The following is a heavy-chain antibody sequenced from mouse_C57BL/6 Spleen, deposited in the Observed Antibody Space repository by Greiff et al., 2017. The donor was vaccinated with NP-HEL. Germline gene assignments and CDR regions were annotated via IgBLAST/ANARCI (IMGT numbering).Heavy chain of an antibody. D-gene: IGHD2-2*01. J-gene: IGHJ4*01. CDR3: ARKIYYGYDGAMDY. Sequence: VQLQQSGPELVKPGASVKISCKASGYTFTDYYMNWVKQSHGKSLEWIGDINPNNGGTSYNQKFKGKATLTVDKSSSTAYMELRSLTSEDSAVYYCARKIYYGYDGAMDYWGQGTSVTVSS. V-gene: IGHV1-26*01. CDR2: INPNNGGT. CDR1: GYTFTDYY.